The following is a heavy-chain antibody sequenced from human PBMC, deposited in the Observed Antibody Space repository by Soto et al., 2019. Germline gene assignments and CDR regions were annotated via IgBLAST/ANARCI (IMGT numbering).Heavy chain of an antibody. CDR3: ARHGGYYFDP. CDR2: IGHSGST. V-gene: IGHV4-34*01. Sequence: SETRSRTCAVYGGSLSCYCWSWIRQPPGKGLEWIGEIGHSGSTIYNPSLESRVTISEDSSNNQFSLKLNSVTAADTAVYYCARHGGYYFDPGAREPWSPSPQ. D-gene: IGHD3-16*01. CDR1: GGSLSCYC. J-gene: IGHJ4*02.